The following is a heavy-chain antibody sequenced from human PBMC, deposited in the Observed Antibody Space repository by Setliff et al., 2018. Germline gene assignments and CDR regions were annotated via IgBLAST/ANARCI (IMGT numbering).Heavy chain of an antibody. V-gene: IGHV1-18*01. Sequence: SVKVSCKASGYTFRNYAFAWVRQAPGQGLEWVGWISVYNGDTNYAQKFQGRVTLTTDTSTSTAYMELRSLTSDDSAFYYCARAPSVELVTIRTNSWFTYWGQGTLVTVS. CDR2: ISVYNGDT. D-gene: IGHD5-18*01. J-gene: IGHJ4*02. CDR3: ARAPSVELVTIRTNSWFTY. CDR1: GYTFRNYA.